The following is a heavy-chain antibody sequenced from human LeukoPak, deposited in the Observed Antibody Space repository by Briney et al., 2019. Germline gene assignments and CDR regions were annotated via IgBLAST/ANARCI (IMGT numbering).Heavy chain of an antibody. J-gene: IGHJ4*02. Sequence: QAGGSLRLSCEASGFTFSSYAMHWVRQAPGKGLEWVAAISYDGDNKYYADSLKGRFTISRDNSKNTLYLQMNSLRAEDTAVYYCARGRNVVATSGYFDYWGQGTLVTVSS. V-gene: IGHV3-30-3*01. CDR2: ISYDGDNK. CDR1: GFTFSSYA. CDR3: ARGRNVVATSGYFDY. D-gene: IGHD5-12*01.